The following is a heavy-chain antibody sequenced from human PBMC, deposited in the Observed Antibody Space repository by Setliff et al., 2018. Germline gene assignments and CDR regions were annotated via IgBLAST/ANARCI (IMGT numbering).Heavy chain of an antibody. CDR2: FDPEDGET. D-gene: IGHD1-26*01. Sequence: ASVKVSCKVSGYTLTELSMHWVRQAPGKGLEWMGGFDPEDGETIYAQKFQGRVTMTEDTSTDTAYMGLSSLRSEDTAVYYRATNLNSGSLTPDAFDIWGQGTMVTVSS. CDR3: ATNLNSGSLTPDAFDI. V-gene: IGHV1-24*01. CDR1: GYTLTELS. J-gene: IGHJ3*02.